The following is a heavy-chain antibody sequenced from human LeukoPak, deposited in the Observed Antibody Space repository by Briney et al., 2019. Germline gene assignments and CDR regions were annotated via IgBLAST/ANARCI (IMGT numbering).Heavy chain of an antibody. CDR2: IYYSGST. V-gene: IGHV4-31*03. CDR1: GGSISSGGYY. CDR3: ARANYYDSSGLIDP. Sequence: PSEPLSLTCTVSGGSISSGGYYWSWIRQHPGKGLEWIGYIYYSGSTYYNPSLKSRVTISVDTSKNQFSLKLSSVTAADTAVYYCARANYYDSSGLIDPWGQGTLVTVSS. J-gene: IGHJ5*02. D-gene: IGHD3-22*01.